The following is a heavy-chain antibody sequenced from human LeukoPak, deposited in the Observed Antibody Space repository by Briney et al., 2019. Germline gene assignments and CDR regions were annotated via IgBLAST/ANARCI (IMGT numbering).Heavy chain of an antibody. CDR1: GGSIGSSNW. CDR3: ARDAPYCSSTSCPPGY. D-gene: IGHD2-2*01. CDR2: IYHSGST. Sequence: PSGTLSLTCAVSGGSIGSSNWWSWVRPPPGKGLEWIGEIYHSGSTNYNPSLKSRVTISVDKSKNQFSLKLSSVTAADTAVYYCARDAPYCSSTSCPPGYWGQGTLVTVSS. V-gene: IGHV4-4*02. J-gene: IGHJ4*02.